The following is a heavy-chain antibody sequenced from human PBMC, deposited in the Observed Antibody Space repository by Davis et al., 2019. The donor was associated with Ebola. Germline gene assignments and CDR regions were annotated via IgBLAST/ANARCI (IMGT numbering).Heavy chain of an antibody. Sequence: SETLSLTCTVSGGSISSGDYYWSWIRQPPGKGLEWIGYIYYSGSTYYNPSLKSRVTISVDTSKNQFSLKLSSVTAADTAVYYCARQSYDFWSGYYAYNWFDPWGQGTLVTVSS. D-gene: IGHD3-3*01. CDR3: ARQSYDFWSGYYAYNWFDP. CDR1: GGSISSGDYY. CDR2: IYYSGST. V-gene: IGHV4-30-4*01. J-gene: IGHJ5*02.